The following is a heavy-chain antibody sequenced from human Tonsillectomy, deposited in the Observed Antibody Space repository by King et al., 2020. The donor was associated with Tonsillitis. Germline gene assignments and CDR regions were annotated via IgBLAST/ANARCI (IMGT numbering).Heavy chain of an antibody. J-gene: IGHJ4*02. V-gene: IGHV3-30*18. CDR2: ISYDGSNK. D-gene: IGHD1-7*01. CDR1: GFTFSSYG. CDR3: ANPPPVLRTLYFDY. Sequence: VQLVESGGGVVQPGRSLRLSCAASGFTFSSYGMHWVRQAPGKGLEWVAVISYDGSNKYYADSVKGRFTISRDNSKNTLYLQMNSLRAEDTVVYYCANPPPVLRTLYFDYWGQGTLVTVSS.